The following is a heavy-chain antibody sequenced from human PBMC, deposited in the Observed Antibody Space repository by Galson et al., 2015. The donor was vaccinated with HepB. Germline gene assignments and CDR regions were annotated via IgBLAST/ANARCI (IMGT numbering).Heavy chain of an antibody. D-gene: IGHD6-6*01. CDR3: AKVLLSGRYIAPRPFDY. CDR2: ISYDGSNK. Sequence: SLRLSCAASGFTFSSYGMHWVRQAPGKGLEWVAVISYDGSNKYYADSVKGRFTVSRDNSKNTLYLQMNSLRAEDTAVYYCAKVLLSGRYIAPRPFDYWGHGTLVTVSS. J-gene: IGHJ4*01. V-gene: IGHV3-30*18. CDR1: GFTFSSYG.